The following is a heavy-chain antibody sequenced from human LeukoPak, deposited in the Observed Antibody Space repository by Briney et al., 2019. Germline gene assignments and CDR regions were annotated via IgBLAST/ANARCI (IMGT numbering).Heavy chain of an antibody. J-gene: IGHJ4*02. V-gene: IGHV1-2*02. D-gene: IGHD6-19*01. CDR2: INPNSGGS. CDR1: GYTFTGYY. CDR3: APSLAGGWYYFDY. Sequence: ASVKVSRKASGYTFTGYYMHWVRQAPGQGLEWMGWINPNSGGSNYAQRFQGRVTMTRDTSISTAYMELSRLRSDDTAVYFCAPSLAGGWYYFDYWGQGTLVTVSS.